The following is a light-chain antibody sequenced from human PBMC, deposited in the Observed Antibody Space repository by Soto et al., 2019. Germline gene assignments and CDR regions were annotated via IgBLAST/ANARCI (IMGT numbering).Light chain of an antibody. J-gene: IGKJ4*01. Sequence: EIVLTQSPGTLSLSPGERATLSCRASQSVSSSYLTWYQQKPGQAPRLLIYGASSRATGIPDRFSDSVSGTDFTLTISRLEPEDFAVYYCQQYGSSPLFTFGGGTKVEIK. CDR3: QQYGSSPLFT. CDR2: GAS. CDR1: QSVSSSY. V-gene: IGKV3-20*01.